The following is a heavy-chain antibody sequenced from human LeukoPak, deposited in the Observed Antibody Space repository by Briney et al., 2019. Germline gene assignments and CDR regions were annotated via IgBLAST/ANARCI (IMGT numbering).Heavy chain of an antibody. CDR3: AKPELPSWRGAFDY. CDR2: ISGSGGGT. V-gene: IGHV3-23*01. CDR1: GFTFSSYA. D-gene: IGHD1-14*01. J-gene: IGHJ4*02. Sequence: GGSLRLPCAASGFTFSSYAMSWVRQAPGKGLEEVSAISGSGGGTYYADSVKGRFTISRENYKNTLDLQMNTLRAEYTAVYYCAKPELPSWRGAFDYWGQGTLVTVSS.